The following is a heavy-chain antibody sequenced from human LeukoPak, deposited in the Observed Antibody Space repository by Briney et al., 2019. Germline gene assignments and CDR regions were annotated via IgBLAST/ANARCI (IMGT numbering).Heavy chain of an antibody. J-gene: IGHJ4*02. CDR2: ISGSGGSI. Sequence: GGSLRLSCAASGFTFSNYAMSWVRQAPGKGLEWVSAISGSGGSIYYADSVKGRFTISRDNSKNTLYLQMNSLRAEDTAVYYCAKGTISSGWYWGQGTLVTVSS. CDR3: AKGTISSGWY. V-gene: IGHV3-23*01. CDR1: GFTFSNYA. D-gene: IGHD6-19*01.